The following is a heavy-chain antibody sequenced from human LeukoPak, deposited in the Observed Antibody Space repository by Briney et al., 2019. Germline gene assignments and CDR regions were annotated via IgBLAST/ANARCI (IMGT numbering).Heavy chain of an antibody. V-gene: IGHV5-51*01. CDR3: ARPRAYGRDAPDI. J-gene: IGHJ3*02. Sequence: GESLKISCKGSGYSFTSYWIGWVRQMPGKGLEWMGIIYPDDSDTRYTPSFEGQVTISADKSTNTAYLQWSSLKASDTAMYYCARPRAYGRDAPDIWGQGTMVTVSS. CDR2: IYPDDSDT. CDR1: GYSFTSYW. D-gene: IGHD1-14*01.